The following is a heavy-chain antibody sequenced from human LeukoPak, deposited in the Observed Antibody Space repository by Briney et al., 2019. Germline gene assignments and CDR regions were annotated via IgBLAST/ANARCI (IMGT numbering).Heavy chain of an antibody. J-gene: IGHJ4*02. CDR1: GFTFSSYW. V-gene: IGHV3-23*01. CDR3: ATYRQVLLPFES. D-gene: IGHD2-8*02. CDR2: ISGSGGST. Sequence: GGSLRLSCAASGFTFSSYWMSWVRQAPGKGLEWVSAISGSGGSTYYADSVKGRFTISRDNSKNTLYLQMNSLRAEDTAVYYCATYRQVLLPFESWGQGTLVTVSS.